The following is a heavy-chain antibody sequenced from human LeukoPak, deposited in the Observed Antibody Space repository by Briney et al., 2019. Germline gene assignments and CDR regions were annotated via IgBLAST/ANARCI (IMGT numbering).Heavy chain of an antibody. D-gene: IGHD3-10*01. CDR1: GFTFSNYN. CDR3: ARQWFGDWGYYFDY. CDR2: IDTSSSTI. J-gene: IGHJ4*02. Sequence: GGSLRLSCAASGFTFSNYNMNWVRQAPGKGLEWVSDIDTSSSTIYYADSVKGRFTISRDNAKNSLYLQMNSLRAEDTAIYYCARQWFGDWGYYFDYWGQGTLVTVSS. V-gene: IGHV3-48*01.